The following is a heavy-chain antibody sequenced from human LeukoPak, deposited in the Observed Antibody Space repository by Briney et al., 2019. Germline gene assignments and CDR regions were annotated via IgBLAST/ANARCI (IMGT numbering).Heavy chain of an antibody. J-gene: IGHJ3*02. Sequence: GGSLRLSCAASGFTFSSYEMNWVRQAPGKGLEWVSYISSSGSTRYYADSVKGRFTISRDNAKNSLYLQMNSLRAEDTAVYYCARDPAYCGGDCYSLGAFDIWGQGAMVTVSS. D-gene: IGHD2-21*02. V-gene: IGHV3-48*03. CDR2: ISSSGSTR. CDR3: ARDPAYCGGDCYSLGAFDI. CDR1: GFTFSSYE.